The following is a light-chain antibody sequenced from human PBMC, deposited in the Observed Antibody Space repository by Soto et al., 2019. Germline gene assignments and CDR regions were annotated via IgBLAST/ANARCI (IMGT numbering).Light chain of an antibody. CDR3: QQYGSTPWT. CDR1: QRVSNNF. J-gene: IGKJ1*01. Sequence: VVLTQFPGTLSLSPGETATLSCGASQRVSNNFLGWYQQKPGLPPRVLIYDATSRANGIPERFSGRGSGTHFTLTISRLEPEDFAVYYCQQYGSTPWTFGRGTKVEMK. CDR2: DAT. V-gene: IGKV3D-20*01.